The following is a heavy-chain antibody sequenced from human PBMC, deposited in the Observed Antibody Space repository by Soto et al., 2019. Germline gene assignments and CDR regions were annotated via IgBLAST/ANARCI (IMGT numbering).Heavy chain of an antibody. D-gene: IGHD1-26*01. CDR2: ISAYNGNR. J-gene: IGHJ4*02. Sequence: GASVKVSCKASGYTFTSYAISWVRQAPGQGLEWMGWISAYNGNRNYAQKFQGRVTMTTDTSTSTAYMELRSLRSDDTAVYYCARDWKEKVGATFYYWGQGTLVTVSS. V-gene: IGHV1-18*01. CDR1: GYTFTSYA. CDR3: ARDWKEKVGATFYY.